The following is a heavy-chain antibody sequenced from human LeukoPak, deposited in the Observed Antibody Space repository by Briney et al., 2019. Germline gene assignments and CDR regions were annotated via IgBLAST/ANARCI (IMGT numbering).Heavy chain of an antibody. V-gene: IGHV4-59*01. CDR3: ARDQRYYDSSGYYYVHYFDY. J-gene: IGHJ4*02. CDR1: GGSISSYY. Sequence: SETLSLTCTVSGGSISSYYWSWIRQPPGKGLEWIGYIYYSGSTNYNPFLKSRVTISVDTSKNQFSLKLSSVTAADTAVYYCARDQRYYDSSGYYYVHYFDYWGQGTLVTVSS. CDR2: IYYSGST. D-gene: IGHD3-22*01.